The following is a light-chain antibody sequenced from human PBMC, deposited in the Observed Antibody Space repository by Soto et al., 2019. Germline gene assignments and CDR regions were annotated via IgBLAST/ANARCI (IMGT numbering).Light chain of an antibody. J-gene: IGLJ2*01. CDR2: DTS. CDR1: TGTVTSGHY. V-gene: IGLV7-46*01. Sequence: QAVVTQEPSLTVSPGGSVTLTCGSNTGTVTSGHYPYWFQQKPGQAPRTLIYDTSNKHSWTPARFSGSLLGGKAALTISGAQPADEAEYYCLLSYSGARIFGGGTKL. CDR3: LLSYSGARI.